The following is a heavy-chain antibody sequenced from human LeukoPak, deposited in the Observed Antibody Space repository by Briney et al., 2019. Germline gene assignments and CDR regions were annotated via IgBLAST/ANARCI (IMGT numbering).Heavy chain of an antibody. CDR3: ASPYPPLYCGGDCYSSSSDAFDI. D-gene: IGHD2-21*02. V-gene: IGHV1-8*01. Sequence: ASVKVSCKASGYTFTSYDINWVRQATGQGLEWMGWMNPNSGNTGYAQKFQGRVTMTRNTSISTAYMELSSLRSEDTAVYYCASPYPPLYCGGDCYSSSSDAFDIWGQGTMVTVSS. J-gene: IGHJ3*02. CDR2: MNPNSGNT. CDR1: GYTFTSYD.